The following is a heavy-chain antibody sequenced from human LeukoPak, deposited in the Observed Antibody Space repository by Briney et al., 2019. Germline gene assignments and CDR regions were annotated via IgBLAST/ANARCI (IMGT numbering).Heavy chain of an antibody. J-gene: IGHJ5*02. Sequence: QPGGSLRLSCAASGFTFSSYAMSWVRQAPGKGLEWVSAISGSGGSTYYADSVEGRFTISRDNSKNTLYLQMNSLRAEDTAVYYCAKDRWSGQSYNWFDPWGQGTLVTVSS. CDR2: ISGSGGST. D-gene: IGHD3-10*02. CDR3: AKDRWSGQSYNWFDP. CDR1: GFTFSSYA. V-gene: IGHV3-23*01.